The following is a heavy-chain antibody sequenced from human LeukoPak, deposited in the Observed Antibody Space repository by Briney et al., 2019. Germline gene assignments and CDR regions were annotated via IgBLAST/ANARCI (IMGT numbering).Heavy chain of an antibody. CDR3: ARWGRWLQSFDY. Sequence: GASVKVSCKASGYTFTSYAMHWVRQTPGQRLEWMGWINAGNGNTKYSQKFQGRVTITRDTSASTAYMELSSLRSEDTAVYYCARWGRWLQSFDYWGQGTLVTVSS. D-gene: IGHD5-24*01. CDR2: INAGNGNT. J-gene: IGHJ4*02. CDR1: GYTFTSYA. V-gene: IGHV1-3*01.